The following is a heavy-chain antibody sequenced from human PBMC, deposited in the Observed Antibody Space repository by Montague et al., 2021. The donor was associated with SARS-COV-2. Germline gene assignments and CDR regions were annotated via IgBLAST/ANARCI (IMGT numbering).Heavy chain of an antibody. J-gene: IGHJ6*02. Sequence: SLRLSCAASGFTFSSYWMSWARQTPGKGLEWVANIKPDGGEKHYVDSVKGRLTISRDNAKNSLNLQMDSLRAEDTALYYCARDSRIVGATGGMDVWGQGTTVIVSS. V-gene: IGHV3-7*03. CDR3: ARDSRIVGATGGMDV. D-gene: IGHD1-26*01. CDR1: GFTFSSYW. CDR2: IKPDGGEK.